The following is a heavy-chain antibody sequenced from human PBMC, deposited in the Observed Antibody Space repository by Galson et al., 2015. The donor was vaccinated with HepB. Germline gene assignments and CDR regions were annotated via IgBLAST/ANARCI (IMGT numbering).Heavy chain of an antibody. Sequence: TFSSYSMNWVRQAPGKGLEWVSSISSSSTYIYYADSVKGRFTISRDSAKNSLYLQMNSLRAEDTAVYYCARDNSATYPYFDYWGQGTLVTVSS. D-gene: IGHD1-26*01. CDR3: ARDNSATYPYFDY. V-gene: IGHV3-21*06. CDR1: TFSSYS. CDR2: ISSSSTYI. J-gene: IGHJ4*02.